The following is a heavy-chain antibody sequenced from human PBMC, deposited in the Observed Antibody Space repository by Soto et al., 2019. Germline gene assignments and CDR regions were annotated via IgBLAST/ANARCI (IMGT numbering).Heavy chain of an antibody. Sequence: GGSLRLSCAASGSTFSNDAMSWVRQAPGKGLEWVSTISSGGDSTYYADSVKGRFTISRDNSKNTLDLQMNSLRAEDTAVYFCARGRVLGYCGGGSCYGFWGQGTAVTVSS. CDR2: ISSGGDST. D-gene: IGHD2-15*01. CDR3: ARGRVLGYCGGGSCYGF. J-gene: IGHJ4*02. CDR1: GSTFSNDA. V-gene: IGHV3-23*01.